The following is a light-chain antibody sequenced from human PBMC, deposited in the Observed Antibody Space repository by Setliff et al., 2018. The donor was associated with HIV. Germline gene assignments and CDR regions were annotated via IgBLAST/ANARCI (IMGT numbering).Light chain of an antibody. V-gene: IGLV2-8*01. J-gene: IGLJ1*01. CDR3: TSYAGSNNLGV. Sequence: QSALAQPASVSGSPGQSITISCNGTSSDVGGYNYVSWYQQHPGKAPKLMIYEVSKRPSGVPDRFSGSKSGNTASLTVSGLQAEDEADYYCTSYAGSNNLGVFGTGTKVTVL. CDR2: EVS. CDR1: SSDVGGYNY.